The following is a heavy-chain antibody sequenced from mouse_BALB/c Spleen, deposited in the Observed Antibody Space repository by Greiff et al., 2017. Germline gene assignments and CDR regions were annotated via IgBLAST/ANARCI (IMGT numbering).Heavy chain of an antibody. J-gene: IGHJ2*01. CDR1: GFTFSSYA. Sequence: EVKLMESGGGLVKPGGSLKLSCAASGFTFSSYAMSWVRQTPEKRLEWVATISSGGSYTYYQDSVKGRFTISRDNAKNTLYLQMSGLRSEDTAMYYCARHEEVRGFDYWGQGTTLTVSS. CDR3: ARHEEVRGFDY. D-gene: IGHD2-14*01. CDR2: ISSGGSYT. V-gene: IGHV5-9-3*01.